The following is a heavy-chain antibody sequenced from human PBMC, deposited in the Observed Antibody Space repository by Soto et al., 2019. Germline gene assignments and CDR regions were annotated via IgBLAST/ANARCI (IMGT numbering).Heavy chain of an antibody. CDR3: AKGSIEYSASLDH. CDR1: GFSFSSYV. D-gene: IGHD5-12*01. J-gene: IGHJ4*02. CDR2: ISARGGSS. V-gene: IGHV3-23*01. Sequence: EVQLLESGGDLVQPGGSLRLACAASGFSFSSYVMVWVRQAPGKGLEWVSVISARGGSSYFADSVKGRFTISRDNSKNVLSLEMNSLRAEDTAIYFCAKGSIEYSASLDHWGQGTLVFVSS.